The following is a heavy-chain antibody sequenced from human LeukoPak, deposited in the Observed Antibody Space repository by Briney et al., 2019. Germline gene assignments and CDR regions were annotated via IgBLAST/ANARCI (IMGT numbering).Heavy chain of an antibody. J-gene: IGHJ4*02. CDR2: ISSSGSTI. CDR3: AKVRFGVTARYYFDY. V-gene: IGHV3-48*03. D-gene: IGHD3-10*01. CDR1: GFTFSSYE. Sequence: GGSLRLSCAASGFTFSSYEMNWVRQAPGKGLEWVSYISSSGSTIYYADSVKGRFTISRDNAKNTLYLQMNSLRAEDTAVYYCAKVRFGVTARYYFDYWGQGTLVTVSS.